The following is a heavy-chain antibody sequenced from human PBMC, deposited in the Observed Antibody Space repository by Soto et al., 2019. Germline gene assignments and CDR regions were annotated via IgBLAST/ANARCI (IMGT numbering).Heavy chain of an antibody. D-gene: IGHD4-17*01. Sequence: SETLSLTCTVSGGSISSYYWSWIRQPPGKGLEWIGYIYYGGSTNYNPSLKSRVTISVDTSKNQFSLKLSSVTAADTAVYYCARPEDYGDYYRFDYWGQGTLVTVSS. J-gene: IGHJ4*02. CDR2: IYYGGST. CDR3: ARPEDYGDYYRFDY. CDR1: GGSISSYY. V-gene: IGHV4-59*01.